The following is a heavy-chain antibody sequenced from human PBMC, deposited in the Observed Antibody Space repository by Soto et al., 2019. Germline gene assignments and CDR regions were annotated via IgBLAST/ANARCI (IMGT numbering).Heavy chain of an antibody. CDR2: TYYRSKWYN. D-gene: IGHD3-22*01. Sequence: SQTLSLTCAISGDSVSSNSAAWNWIRQSPSRGLEWLGRTYYRSKWYNDYAVSVKSRITINPDTSKNQFSLQLNSVTPEDTAVYYCARASEGYYDSSGSPRYGMDVWGQGTTVTVSS. V-gene: IGHV6-1*01. J-gene: IGHJ6*02. CDR3: ARASEGYYDSSGSPRYGMDV. CDR1: GDSVSSNSAA.